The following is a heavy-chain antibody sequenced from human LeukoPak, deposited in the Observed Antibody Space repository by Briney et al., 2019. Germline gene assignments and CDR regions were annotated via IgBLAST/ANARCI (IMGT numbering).Heavy chain of an antibody. D-gene: IGHD3-10*01. V-gene: IGHV1-2*02. J-gene: IGHJ4*02. Sequence: GASVKVSCKASGYTFTGYYMHWVRQAPGQGLEWMGWINPNSGGTNYAQKFQGRVTMTRDMSTSTVYMELSSLRSEDTAVYYCARARITMVRGVRGPPGYWGQGTLVTVSS. CDR1: GYTFTGYY. CDR3: ARARITMVRGVRGPPGY. CDR2: INPNSGGT.